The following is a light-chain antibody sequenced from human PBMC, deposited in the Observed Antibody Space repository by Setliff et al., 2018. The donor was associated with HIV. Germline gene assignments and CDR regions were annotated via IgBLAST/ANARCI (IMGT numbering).Light chain of an antibody. Sequence: SALTQPPSASGSPGQSVTISCTGTSSDVGGHNYVSWYQQHPGKAPKLMIFEVNKRPSGVPDRFSGSKSGNTASLTVSGLQVADEADYYCSSYAGRSTLVCGGGTKVTV. CDR3: SSYAGRSTLV. J-gene: IGLJ2*01. V-gene: IGLV2-8*01. CDR1: SSDVGGHNY. CDR2: EVN.